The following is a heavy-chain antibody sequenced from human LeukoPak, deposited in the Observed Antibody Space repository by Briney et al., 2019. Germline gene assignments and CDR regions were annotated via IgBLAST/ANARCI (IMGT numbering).Heavy chain of an antibody. CDR1: GGSISSGSYY. V-gene: IGHV4-61*02. J-gene: IGHJ6*03. CDR2: IYTSGST. CDR3: ASRDEGSSSLDYYYYMDV. D-gene: IGHD6-6*01. Sequence: PSETLSLTCTVSGGSISSGSYYWSWIRQPAGKGLEWIGRIYTSGSTNYNPSLKSRVTISVDTSKNQFSLKLSSVTAADTAVYYCASRDEGSSSLDYYYYMDVWGKGTTVTVSS.